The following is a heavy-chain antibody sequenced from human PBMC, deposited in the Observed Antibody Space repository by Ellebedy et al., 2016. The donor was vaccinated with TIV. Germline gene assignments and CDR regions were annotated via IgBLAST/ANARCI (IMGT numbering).Heavy chain of an antibody. CDR3: ARIGLSGGYWSFFDF. Sequence: ESLKISCAASGFTFSNAWMSWIRQPPGKGLEWIGYIHYSGSTSYNPSLKSRVSISADTPTGHFSLILSSVTAADTAVYFCARIGLSGGYWSFFDFWGQGTLVTVSS. V-gene: IGHV4-59*01. J-gene: IGHJ4*02. CDR1: GFTFSNAW. CDR2: IHYSGST. D-gene: IGHD3-22*01.